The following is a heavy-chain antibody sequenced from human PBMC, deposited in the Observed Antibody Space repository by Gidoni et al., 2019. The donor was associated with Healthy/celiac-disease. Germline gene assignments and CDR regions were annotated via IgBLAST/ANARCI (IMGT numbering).Heavy chain of an antibody. D-gene: IGHD7-27*01. CDR2: IIPSFGTA. CDR1: GGAFSSYA. V-gene: IGHV1-69*01. J-gene: IGHJ3*02. CDR3: ASTYATGEEDDAFDI. Sequence: QAQLVQSGAEVKTPGSSVKVSCKASGGAFSSYAISWVRQAPGQGLEWMGGIIPSFGTANYAQKFQGRVTITADESTSTAYMELSSLRSEDTAVYYCASTYATGEEDDAFDIWGQGTMVTVSS.